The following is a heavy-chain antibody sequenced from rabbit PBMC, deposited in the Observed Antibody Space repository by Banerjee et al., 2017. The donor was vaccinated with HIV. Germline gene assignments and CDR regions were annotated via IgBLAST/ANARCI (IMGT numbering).Heavy chain of an antibody. V-gene: IGHV1S45*01. D-gene: IGHD8-1*01. CDR1: GIDFSSYG. CDR2: IYSGSSGRP. CDR3: ARRDAGYTGSSSYTGFDFNL. J-gene: IGHJ4*01. Sequence: QDQLVESGGGLVTLGGSLTLSCKASGIDFSSYGISWVRQAPGKGLEWIACIYSGSSGRPYYASWAKGRFTISKASSTTVTLQMTSLTAADTATYFCARRDAGYTGSSSYTGFDFNLWGQGTLVTVS.